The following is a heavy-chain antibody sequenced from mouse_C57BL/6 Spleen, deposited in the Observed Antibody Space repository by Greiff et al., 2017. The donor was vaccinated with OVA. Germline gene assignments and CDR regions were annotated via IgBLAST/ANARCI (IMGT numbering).Heavy chain of an antibody. CDR3: ARRDYGNYPYYFDY. Sequence: VQLQHPGAELVKPGASVKLSCKASGYTFTSYWMQWVKQRPGQGLEWIGEIDPSDSYTNYNQKFKGKATLTVDTSSSTAYMQLSSLTSEDSAVYYCARRDYGNYPYYFDYWGQGTTLTVSS. V-gene: IGHV1-50*01. D-gene: IGHD2-1*01. J-gene: IGHJ2*01. CDR1: GYTFTSYW. CDR2: IDPSDSYT.